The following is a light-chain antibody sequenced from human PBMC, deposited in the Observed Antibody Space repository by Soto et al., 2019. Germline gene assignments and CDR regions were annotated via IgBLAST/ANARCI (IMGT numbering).Light chain of an antibody. CDR2: EGS. CDR3: CSYAGSSTSVV. Sequence: QSALTQPASVSGSPGQSITISCTGTSSDVGSYNLVSWYQQHPGKAPKLMIYEGSKRPSGVSNRFSGSKSSNTASLTISGLQAEDEADYYCCSYAGSSTSVVFGGGTKVTVL. V-gene: IGLV2-23*01. CDR1: SSDVGSYNL. J-gene: IGLJ2*01.